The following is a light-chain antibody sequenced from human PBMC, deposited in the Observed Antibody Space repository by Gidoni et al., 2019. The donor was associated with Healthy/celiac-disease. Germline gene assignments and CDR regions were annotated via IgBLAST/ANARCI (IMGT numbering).Light chain of an antibody. J-gene: IGKJ2*01. V-gene: IGKV4-1*01. CDR1: QSVLYSSNNKNY. CDR2: WAS. CDR3: QQYYSTPPYT. Sequence: DIVMTQSPDSLAVSLGERATINCKSSQSVLYSSNNKNYLAWYQQKPGQPPKLLIYWASTRESGVPDRFSGSGPGTDFTLTISSLQAEDVAVYYCQQYYSTPPYTFGQXTKLEIK.